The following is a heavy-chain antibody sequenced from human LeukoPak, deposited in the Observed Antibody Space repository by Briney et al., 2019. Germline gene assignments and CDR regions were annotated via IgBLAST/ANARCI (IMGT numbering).Heavy chain of an antibody. D-gene: IGHD2-2*01. J-gene: IGHJ5*02. CDR1: GFTFSSYG. CDR2: ISYDGSNK. CDR3: ATAGSTGEDNWFDP. Sequence: GRSLRLSCAASGFTFSSYGMHWVRQAPGKGLEWVAVISYDGSNKYYADSVKGRFTISRDNSKNTLYLQMNSLRAEDTAVYYCATAGSTGEDNWFDPWGQGTLVTVSS. V-gene: IGHV3-30*03.